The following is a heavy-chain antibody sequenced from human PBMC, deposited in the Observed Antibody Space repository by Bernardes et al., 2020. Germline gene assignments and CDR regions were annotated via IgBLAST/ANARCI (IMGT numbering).Heavy chain of an antibody. CDR2: ISGSGGST. D-gene: IGHD3-22*01. Sequence: GGSLRLSCAASGFTFSSYAMSWVRQAPGKGLEWVSAISGSGGSTYYADSVKGRFTISRDNSKNTLYLQMNSLRAEDTAVYYCAKSLGRITMIVVVQGVDYWGQGTLVTVSS. V-gene: IGHV3-23*01. CDR1: GFTFSSYA. J-gene: IGHJ4*02. CDR3: AKSLGRITMIVVVQGVDY.